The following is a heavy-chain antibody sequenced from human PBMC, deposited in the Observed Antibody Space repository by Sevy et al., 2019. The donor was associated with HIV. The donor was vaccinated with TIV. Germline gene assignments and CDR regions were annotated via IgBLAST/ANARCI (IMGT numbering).Heavy chain of an antibody. CDR1: GGSITSLY. CDR2: IYYNGHI. D-gene: IGHD1-26*01. V-gene: IGHV4-59*08. CDR3: AGENAWGRGYS. Sequence: SETLSLTCTVSGGSITSLYWNWIRQPQGKGLEWIANIYYNGHINYNPSLKSRVTLSLDTSKNQFSLRLSSVTAADTAMYYCAGENAWGRGYSWGQRTLVTVSS. J-gene: IGHJ4*02.